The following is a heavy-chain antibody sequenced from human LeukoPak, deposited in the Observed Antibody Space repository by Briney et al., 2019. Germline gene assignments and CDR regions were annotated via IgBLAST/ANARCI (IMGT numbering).Heavy chain of an antibody. V-gene: IGHV3-23*01. Sequence: GGSLRLSCAASGFTFSSYAMSWVRQAPGKGLECVSAISGSGGSTYYADSVKGRFTISRDNSKNTLYLQMNSLRAEDTAVYYCAKTPGITPARFDYWGQGTLVTVSS. CDR1: GFTFSSYA. CDR3: AKTPGITPARFDY. J-gene: IGHJ4*02. D-gene: IGHD3-10*01. CDR2: ISGSGGST.